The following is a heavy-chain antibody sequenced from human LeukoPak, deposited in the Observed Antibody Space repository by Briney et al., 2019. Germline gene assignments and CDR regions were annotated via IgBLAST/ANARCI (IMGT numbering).Heavy chain of an antibody. CDR2: INPNSGGT. J-gene: IGHJ2*01. CDR3: ARWGSGYLYWYFDL. V-gene: IGHV1-2*02. Sequence: ASVKVSCKASGYIFTGYYMHWVRQAPGQGLEWMGWINPNSGGTNYAQKFQGRVTMTRDTSISTAYMELSRLRSDDTAVYYCARWGSGYLYWYFDLWGRGTLVTVSS. CDR1: GYIFTGYY. D-gene: IGHD3-22*01.